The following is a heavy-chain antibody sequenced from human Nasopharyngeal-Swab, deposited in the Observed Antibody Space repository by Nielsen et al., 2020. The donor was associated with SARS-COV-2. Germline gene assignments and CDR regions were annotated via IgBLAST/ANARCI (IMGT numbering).Heavy chain of an antibody. Sequence: LSLTCAASKFSFSDYVMHWVRQAPGKGPVWVSRISHDATVTSYADSVKGRFTVSRDNAKNMLWLQMSSLRDEDTAVYYCARDRDWKFFDSWGQGTLVTVSS. D-gene: IGHD1-1*01. CDR2: ISHDATVT. V-gene: IGHV3-74*01. CDR3: ARDRDWKFFDS. CDR1: KFSFSDYV. J-gene: IGHJ4*02.